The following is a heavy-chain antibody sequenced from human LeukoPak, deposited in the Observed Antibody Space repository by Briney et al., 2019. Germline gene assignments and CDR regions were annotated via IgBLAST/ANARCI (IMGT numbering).Heavy chain of an antibody. D-gene: IGHD5-18*01. CDR1: GDSVSSNSAA. J-gene: IGHJ4*02. CDR2: TYYRSKWYN. CDR3: ARVRAGYSYGWLFDY. V-gene: IGHV6-1*01. Sequence: SQTLSLTCAISGDSVSSNSAAWNWIRQSPSRGLEWLGRTYYRSKWYNDYAVSVKSRITIHPDTSKNHFSLQLNSVTPEDTAVYYCARVRAGYSYGWLFDYWGQGPLVTVSS.